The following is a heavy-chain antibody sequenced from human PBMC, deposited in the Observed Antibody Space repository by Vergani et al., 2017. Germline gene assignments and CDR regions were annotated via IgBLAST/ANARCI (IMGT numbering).Heavy chain of an antibody. J-gene: IGHJ6*02. CDR2: ISSSSSYT. CDR3: ARDTVMGSDV. Sequence: QVQLVESGGGLVKPGGSLRLSCAASGFSFSDCYMSWVRPAPGKGVEWVSYISSSSSYTNDEDSVKGRFTISRDNAKNTLYLQMNSLRAEDTAVYYCARDTVMGSDVWGQGTTVTVSS. V-gene: IGHV3-11*06. CDR1: GFSFSDCY. D-gene: IGHD2-21*01.